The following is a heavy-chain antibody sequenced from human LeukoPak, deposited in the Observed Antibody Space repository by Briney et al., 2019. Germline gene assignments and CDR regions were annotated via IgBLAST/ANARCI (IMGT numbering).Heavy chain of an antibody. CDR3: ARAPGVTARTRYYFDY. D-gene: IGHD2-21*02. CDR1: GFTFSSYA. Sequence: GGSLRLSCAASGFTFSSYAMHWVRQAPGKGLEWVAVISYGGSNKYYADSVKGRFTISRDNSKNTLYLQMNSLRAEDTAVYYCARAPGVTARTRYYFDYWGQGTLVTVSS. J-gene: IGHJ4*02. V-gene: IGHV3-30*04. CDR2: ISYGGSNK.